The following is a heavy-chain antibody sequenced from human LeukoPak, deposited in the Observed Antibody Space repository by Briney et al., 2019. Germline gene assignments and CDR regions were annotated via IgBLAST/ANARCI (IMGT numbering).Heavy chain of an antibody. Sequence: GGSLRLSCAASGFTVSSNYMSWVRQALGKGLEWVSAISNNGGYTYYADSVQGRFTISRDNAKNSLYLQMNSLRAEDTAVYYCARSYTGYDLWGQGTLVTVSS. V-gene: IGHV3-21*06. D-gene: IGHD5-12*01. J-gene: IGHJ4*02. CDR3: ARSYTGYDL. CDR2: ISNNGGYT. CDR1: GFTVSSNY.